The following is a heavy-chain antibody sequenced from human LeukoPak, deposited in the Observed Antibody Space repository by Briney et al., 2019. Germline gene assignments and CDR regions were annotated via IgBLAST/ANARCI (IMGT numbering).Heavy chain of an antibody. D-gene: IGHD3-22*01. J-gene: IGHJ4*02. CDR1: GGSISSSSYY. V-gene: IGHV4-39*07. Sequence: SETLSLTCTVSGGSISSSSYYWGWIRQPPGKGLEWIGEINHSGSTNYNPSLKSRVTISVDTSKNQFSLKLSSVTAADTAVYYCARVGPDSSGSITTFDYWGQGTLVTVSS. CDR2: INHSGST. CDR3: ARVGPDSSGSITTFDY.